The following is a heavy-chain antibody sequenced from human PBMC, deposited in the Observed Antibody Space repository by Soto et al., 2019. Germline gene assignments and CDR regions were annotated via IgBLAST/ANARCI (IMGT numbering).Heavy chain of an antibody. D-gene: IGHD6-19*01. J-gene: IGHJ6*02. CDR2: IIPIFGTT. Sequence: QVQLVQSGAEVMKPGSSVKVSCKASGGTFSNYAISWVRQAPGQGLEWMGGIIPIFGTTYYAQKFQGRVTIIADGSTTTAYLELSSLRSEDTAMYYCARVEAVAGIYNYHGLDVWGQGTAVSVSS. CDR3: ARVEAVAGIYNYHGLDV. CDR1: GGTFSNYA. V-gene: IGHV1-69*12.